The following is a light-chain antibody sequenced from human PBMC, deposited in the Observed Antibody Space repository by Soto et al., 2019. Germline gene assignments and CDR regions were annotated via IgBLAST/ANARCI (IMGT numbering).Light chain of an antibody. J-gene: IGKJ5*01. CDR1: QSVSTNY. CDR2: GAS. Sequence: EIVLTQSPGTLSLSPGERATLSCRASQSVSTNYLAWYQQKPGQAPWLLIYGASTRATGIPARFSGSGSGTEFTLTISSLQPDDSATYYCQQYHSFSFTFGQGTRLEIK. V-gene: IGKV3-20*01. CDR3: QQYHSFSFT.